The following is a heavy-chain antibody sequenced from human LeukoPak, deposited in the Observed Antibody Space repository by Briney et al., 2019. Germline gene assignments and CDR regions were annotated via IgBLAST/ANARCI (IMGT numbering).Heavy chain of an antibody. CDR2: ISSDGNYK. D-gene: IGHD1-7*01. V-gene: IGHV3-30-3*01. CDR3: ARGSRIWNYDHYFDY. J-gene: IGHJ4*02. Sequence: GGSLRLSCAASGFTFSSYAMHWVRQAPGEGLEWVAAISSDGNYKYYADSVQGRFTISRDNSENALYLQTNSLRAEDTAVYYCARGSRIWNYDHYFDYWGQGTLVTVSS. CDR1: GFTFSSYA.